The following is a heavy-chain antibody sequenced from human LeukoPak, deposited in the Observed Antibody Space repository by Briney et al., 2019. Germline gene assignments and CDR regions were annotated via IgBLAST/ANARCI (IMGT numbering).Heavy chain of an antibody. CDR2: IYYSGIP. J-gene: IGHJ5*02. Sequence: SETLCLTCTVSGGSISSTSYYWGWVRQPPGKGVEWIGSIYYSGIPYYNPSLKLRVTISVDTSKNLFSLTLSSVTAADTAVYYCARHTSIATRTNWFFPWGQGTLVTVSS. D-gene: IGHD5-24*01. V-gene: IGHV4-39*01. CDR1: GGSISSTSYY. CDR3: ARHTSIATRTNWFFP.